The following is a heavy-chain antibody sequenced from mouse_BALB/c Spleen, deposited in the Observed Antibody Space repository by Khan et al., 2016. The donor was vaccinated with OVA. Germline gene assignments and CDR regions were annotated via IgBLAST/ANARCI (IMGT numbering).Heavy chain of an antibody. D-gene: IGHD2-1*01. V-gene: IGHV1S132*01. J-gene: IGHJ3*01. Sequence: QVQLKQSGAELVKPGASVKLSCKTSGYTFTSYWIQWVKQRPGQGLGWIGQIFPGTGTTYSNENFKAKATLTVETSYSTAYMQLSSLTSEDSDVYFCARGYFGNYEFAYWGQGTLVTVSA. CDR2: IFPGTGTT. CDR1: GYTFTSYW. CDR3: ARGYFGNYEFAY.